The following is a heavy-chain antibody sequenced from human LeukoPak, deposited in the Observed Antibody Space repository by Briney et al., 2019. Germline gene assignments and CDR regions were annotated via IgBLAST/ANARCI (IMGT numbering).Heavy chain of an antibody. Sequence: SVKVSCKVSGGTFSTYEINWVRQAPGQGLEWMGGLTPIFGTANYAQKFQGRVKITADESTSTGCMELSSLTSEDTAVYYCARPVVATTYFDFWGQGTLVTVSS. CDR1: GGTFSTYE. CDR3: ARPVVATTYFDF. CDR2: LTPIFGTA. J-gene: IGHJ4*02. V-gene: IGHV1-69*13. D-gene: IGHD5-12*01.